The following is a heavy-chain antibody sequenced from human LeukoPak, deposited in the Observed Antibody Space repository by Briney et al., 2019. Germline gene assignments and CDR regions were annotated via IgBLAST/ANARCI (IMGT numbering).Heavy chain of an antibody. CDR2: IYYSGST. V-gene: IGHV4-59*08. CDR3: ARLRLGYCSSTSCYTAYYYYGMDV. D-gene: IGHD2-2*02. J-gene: IGHJ6*02. CDR1: GGSISSYY. Sequence: SETLSLTCTVSGGSISSYYWSWIRQPPGKGLEWIGYIYYSGSTNYNPSLKSRVTISVDTSKNQFSLKLSSVTAADTAVHYCARLRLGYCSSTSCYTAYYYYGMDVWGQGTTVTVSS.